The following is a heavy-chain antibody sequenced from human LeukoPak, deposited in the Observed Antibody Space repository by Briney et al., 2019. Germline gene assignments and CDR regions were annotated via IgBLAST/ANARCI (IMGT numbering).Heavy chain of an antibody. J-gene: IGHJ4*02. D-gene: IGHD6-19*01. CDR2: IYYSGST. CDR3: ARYSSGWYLPVI. V-gene: IGHV4-39*01. CDR1: GGSISSYY. Sequence: SETLSFTCTVSGGSISSYYWGWIRQPPGKGLEWIGSIYYSGSTYYNPSLKSRVTISVDTSKNQFSLKLSSVTAADTAVYYCARYSSGWYLPVIWGQGTLVTVSS.